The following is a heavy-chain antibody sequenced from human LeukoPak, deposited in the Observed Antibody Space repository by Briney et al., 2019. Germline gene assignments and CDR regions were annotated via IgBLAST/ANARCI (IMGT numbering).Heavy chain of an antibody. CDR1: GYTFTYYW. CDR3: ARHRRQGNSNSDVDY. V-gene: IGHV5-51*01. CDR2: IYPGDSDT. D-gene: IGHD5-18*01. J-gene: IGHJ4*02. Sequence: GESLKISRKGSGYTFTYYWIAWVRQMPGKGLEWMGIIYPGDSDTRYSPSFQGQVTISADKSISTAYLQWSSLKASDTAMYYCARHRRQGNSNSDVDYWGQGTLVTVSS.